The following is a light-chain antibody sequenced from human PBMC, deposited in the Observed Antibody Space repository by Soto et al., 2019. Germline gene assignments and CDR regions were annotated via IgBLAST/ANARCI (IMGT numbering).Light chain of an antibody. Sequence: EIVLTQSPATLSLSPGERATLSCRASQSVSSYLAWYQQKPGQAPRLLIYDASNRATGIPARFSGSGSGTXFTLXISSLEPEDFAVYYCQQRSNWPPYTXGQ. CDR3: QQRSNWPPYT. CDR1: QSVSSY. V-gene: IGKV3-11*01. J-gene: IGKJ2*01. CDR2: DAS.